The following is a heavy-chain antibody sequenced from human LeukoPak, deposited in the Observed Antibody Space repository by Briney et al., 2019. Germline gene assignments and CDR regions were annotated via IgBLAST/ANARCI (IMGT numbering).Heavy chain of an antibody. V-gene: IGHV3-30*02. Sequence: GGSLRLSCAASGFTFSSYGMHWVRQAPGKGLEGVAFIRYDGRNKYYADSVKGRFTISRDNSKNTLYLQMNSLRAEDTAVYYCAKERTLYYYYMDVWGKGTTVTVSS. CDR1: GFTFSSYG. D-gene: IGHD2-2*01. J-gene: IGHJ6*03. CDR3: AKERTLYYYYMDV. CDR2: IRYDGRNK.